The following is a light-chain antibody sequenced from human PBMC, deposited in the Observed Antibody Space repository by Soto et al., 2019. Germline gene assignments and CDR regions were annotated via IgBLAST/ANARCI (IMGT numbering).Light chain of an antibody. CDR1: QGVSTW. CDR2: AAS. J-gene: IGKJ2*01. V-gene: IGKV1D-12*01. Sequence: DIQMTQSPASVSASVGDRATITCRASQGVSTWVAWFQQKPGQAPKLLIYAASLLQSGVPSRFSGSGSGTEFTLTISSLQPEDFATYYCQQANSFPVSFGQGTKLEI. CDR3: QQANSFPVS.